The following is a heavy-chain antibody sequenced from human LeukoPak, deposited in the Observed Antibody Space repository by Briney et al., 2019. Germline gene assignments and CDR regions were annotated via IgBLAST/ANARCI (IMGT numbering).Heavy chain of an antibody. CDR1: GYTFTDHY. D-gene: IGHD3-3*01. CDR3: ARVRFLEWLDAFDI. V-gene: IGHV1-2*02. J-gene: IGHJ3*02. Sequence: ASVKVSCKAFGYTFTDHYVHWVRQAPGQGLEWMGWINPNSGGTNYAQKFQGRVTMTRDTSISTAYMELSRLRSDDTAVYYCARVRFLEWLDAFDIWGQGTMVTVSS. CDR2: INPNSGGT.